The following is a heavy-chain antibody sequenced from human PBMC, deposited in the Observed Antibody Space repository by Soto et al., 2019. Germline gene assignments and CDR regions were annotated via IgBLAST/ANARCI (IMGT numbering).Heavy chain of an antibody. D-gene: IGHD6-13*01. V-gene: IGHV3-21*01. CDR2: ISSSSSYI. CDR1: GFTFSGYS. J-gene: IGHJ4*02. Sequence: GGSLILSCAASGFTFSGYSMNWVRQAPGKGLEWVSSISSSSSYIYYADSVKGRSTISRDNAKNSLYLQMNSLRAEDTAVYYCARGETAAAGTVDYWGQGTLVTVSS. CDR3: ARGETAAAGTVDY.